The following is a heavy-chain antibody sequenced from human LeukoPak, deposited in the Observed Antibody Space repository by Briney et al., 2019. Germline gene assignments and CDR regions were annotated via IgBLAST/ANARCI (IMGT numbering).Heavy chain of an antibody. Sequence: PGGSLRLSCAASGFILSDHYIDWVRQAPGKGLEWVGRTRNKASSYTTEYAASVKGRFTISRDDPKNLLYLQMNSLKCEDTAVYYCGRSGRYRPSDLWGQGTLVTVSS. CDR3: GRSGRYRPSDL. CDR2: TRNKASSYTT. V-gene: IGHV3-72*01. CDR1: GFILSDHY. D-gene: IGHD1-26*01. J-gene: IGHJ5*02.